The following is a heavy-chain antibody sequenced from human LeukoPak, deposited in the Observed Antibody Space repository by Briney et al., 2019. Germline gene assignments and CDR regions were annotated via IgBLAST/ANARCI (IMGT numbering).Heavy chain of an antibody. CDR2: IYYSGST. CDR3: ARRSYGDYWFDP. CDR1: GGSISIYY. D-gene: IGHD4-17*01. J-gene: IGHJ5*02. V-gene: IGHV4-59*08. Sequence: SETLSLTCTVSGGSISIYYWSWIRQPPGKGLEWIGYIYYSGSTNYNPSLKSRVTISVDTSKNQFSLKLSSVTAADTAVYYCARRSYGDYWFDPWGQGTLVTVSS.